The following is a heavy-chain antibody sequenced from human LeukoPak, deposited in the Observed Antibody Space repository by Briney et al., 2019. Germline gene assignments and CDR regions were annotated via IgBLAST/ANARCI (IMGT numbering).Heavy chain of an antibody. CDR1: GFAFSSYW. CDR2: ASGDVSDT. V-gene: IGHV3-74*01. D-gene: IGHD2-15*01. J-gene: IGHJ4*02. Sequence: GESLRLSCAASGFAFSSYWMHWVRQGPGKGLVWVSRASGDVSDTSYADSVKGRFTISRDNAKNTLYLQMNRLRAEDTAVYYCSRSATGGIFDSWGQGTLVTVSS. CDR3: SRSATGGIFDS.